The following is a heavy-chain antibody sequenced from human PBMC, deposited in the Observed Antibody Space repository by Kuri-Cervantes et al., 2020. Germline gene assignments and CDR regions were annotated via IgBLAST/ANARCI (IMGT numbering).Heavy chain of an antibody. CDR3: ATDWRYDSGWYEGEFDY. CDR2: IYSCGST. CDR1: GFTFSSYA. Sequence: GSLKISCAASGFTFSSYAMSWVRQAPGKGLERVSVIYSCGSTYYADSVKGRFTISRDNSKNTLYLQMNSLRAEDTAVYYCATDWRYDSGWYEGEFDYWGQGTLVTVSS. V-gene: IGHV3-66*03. J-gene: IGHJ4*02. D-gene: IGHD6-19*01.